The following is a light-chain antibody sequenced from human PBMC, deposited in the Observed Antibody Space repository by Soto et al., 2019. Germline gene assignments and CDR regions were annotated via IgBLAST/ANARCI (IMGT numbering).Light chain of an antibody. J-gene: IGKJ4*01. CDR2: DAS. CDR3: QQYDNPLLT. V-gene: IGKV1-33*01. Sequence: DIQMTQSPSSLSASVGDRVTITCQASQDISNYLNWYQQKPGKAPKLLIYDASNLETGVPSRFSGSGSGTDFIFTISSLQPEDIATYYCQQYDNPLLTFGGGTKVEIK. CDR1: QDISNY.